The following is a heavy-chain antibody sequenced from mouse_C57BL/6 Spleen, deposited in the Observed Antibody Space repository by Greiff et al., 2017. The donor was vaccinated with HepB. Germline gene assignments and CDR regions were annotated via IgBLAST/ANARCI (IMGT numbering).Heavy chain of an antibody. V-gene: IGHV1-64*01. CDR2: IHPNSGST. Sequence: QVQLQQPGAELVKPGASVKLSCKASGYTFTSYWMHWVKQRPGQGLEWIGMIHPNSGSTNYNEKFKSKATLTVDKSSSTAYMQLSSLTSEDSAVYYCARWISYYGSSGDYAMDYWGQGTSVTVSS. CDR3: ARWISYYGSSGDYAMDY. D-gene: IGHD1-1*01. J-gene: IGHJ4*01. CDR1: GYTFTSYW.